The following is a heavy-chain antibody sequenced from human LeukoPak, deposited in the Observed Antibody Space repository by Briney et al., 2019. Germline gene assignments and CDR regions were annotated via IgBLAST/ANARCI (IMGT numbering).Heavy chain of an antibody. D-gene: IGHD3-3*01. CDR2: MNPNSGNT. Sequence: ASVKVSCKASGYTFTSYDINWVRQATGLGLEWMGWMNPNSGNTGYAQKFQGRVTMTRNTSISTASMELSSLRSEDKAVYYYARASISRATNIRVVIYWGQGTLVTVSS. CDR3: ARASISRATNIRVVIY. V-gene: IGHV1-8*01. CDR1: GYTFTSYD. J-gene: IGHJ4*02.